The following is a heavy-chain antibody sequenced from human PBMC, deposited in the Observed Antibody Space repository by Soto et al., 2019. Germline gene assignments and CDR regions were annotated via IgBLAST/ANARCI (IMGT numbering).Heavy chain of an antibody. CDR3: ARDRNYDYIWGSYPLLPAGDY. CDR2: ISAYNGNT. CDR1: GYTFTSYG. J-gene: IGHJ4*02. D-gene: IGHD3-16*02. V-gene: IGHV1-18*01. Sequence: ASVKVTCKASGYTFTSYGISWVRQAPGQGLEWMGWISAYNGNTNYAQKLQGRVTMTTDTSTSTAYMELRSLRSDDTAVYYCARDRNYDYIWGSYPLLPAGDYWGQGTLVTVSS.